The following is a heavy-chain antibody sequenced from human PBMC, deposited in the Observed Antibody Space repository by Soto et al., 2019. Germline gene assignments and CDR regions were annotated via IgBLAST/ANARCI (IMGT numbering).Heavy chain of an antibody. V-gene: IGHV4-4*02. J-gene: IGHJ4*02. CDR2: VFHTGTT. CDR3: ARSAGWYAVHS. D-gene: IGHD6-19*01. Sequence: QVQLQESGPGLVKPSGTLSLTCAVSGDSVSSPYYWCWVRQPPGKGLEWIGEVFHTGTTSYNPSLRSRVTISMDKSNNQCSLDLRSVTAADTAVYYCARSAGWYAVHSWGTGTLVIVSS. CDR1: GDSVSSPYY.